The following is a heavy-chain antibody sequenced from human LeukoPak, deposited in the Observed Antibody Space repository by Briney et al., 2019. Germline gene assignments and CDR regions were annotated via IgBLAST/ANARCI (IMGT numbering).Heavy chain of an antibody. V-gene: IGHV3-23*01. D-gene: IGHD3-3*01. Sequence: GGSLRLSCAASGFTFSSYAMSWVRQAPGKGLEWVSAISGSGGSTYYADSVKGRFTISRDNSKNTLYLQMNSLRAEDTAVYYCAKDRWLDYTTSSRPFDHWGQGTRVTVSS. CDR3: AKDRWLDYTTSSRPFDH. CDR2: ISGSGGST. CDR1: GFTFSSYA. J-gene: IGHJ4*02.